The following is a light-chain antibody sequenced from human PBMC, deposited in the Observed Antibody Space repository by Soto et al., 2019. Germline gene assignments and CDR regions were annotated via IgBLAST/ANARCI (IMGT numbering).Light chain of an antibody. J-gene: IGKJ2*01. V-gene: IGKV1-5*03. CDR3: QQYDNYPYT. Sequence: DIQMTQSPSTLSASVGDRVTITCRASQSMSTWLAWYQQKPGKAPKLLIYKASTLESGVPSRFSGSGSGTEFTLTISSLQPDDLATYYCQQYDNYPYTFGQGTKVEIK. CDR2: KAS. CDR1: QSMSTW.